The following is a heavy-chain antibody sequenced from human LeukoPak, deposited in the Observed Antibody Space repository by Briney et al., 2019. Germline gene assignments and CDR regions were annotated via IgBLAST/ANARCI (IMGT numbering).Heavy chain of an antibody. D-gene: IGHD3-3*01. V-gene: IGHV3-23*01. CDR3: AKVGYDSWAIDY. CDR1: GLTFNTYA. J-gene: IGHJ4*02. CDR2: ISGRGGST. Sequence: GGSLRLSCAASGLTFNTYAMSWVRQAPGKGVEWVSGISGRGGSTYYADSVKGRFPISRDNSKNTLYLQMNSLRAEDTAVYYCAKVGYDSWAIDYWGQGTLVTVSS.